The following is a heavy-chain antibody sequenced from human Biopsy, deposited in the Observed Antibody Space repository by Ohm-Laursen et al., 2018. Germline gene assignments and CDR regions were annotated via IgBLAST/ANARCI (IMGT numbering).Heavy chain of an antibody. V-gene: IGHV4-59*01. CDR1: GDSIRSYY. CDR2: VYFTGST. D-gene: IGHD2-15*01. CDR3: ARDRRGDSYMDV. Sequence: SDTLSLTWSVSGDSIRSYYWSWIRRTPEKGLEWIGHVYFTGSTNSNPSLKSRVTISVDTSRGRFSLTLSSVTAADTAIYYCARDRRGDSYMDVWGQGTTVTVSS. J-gene: IGHJ6*02.